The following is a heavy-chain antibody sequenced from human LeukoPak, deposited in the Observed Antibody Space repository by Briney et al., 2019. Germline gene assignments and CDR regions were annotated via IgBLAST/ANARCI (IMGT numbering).Heavy chain of an antibody. CDR2: ISSSSNTI. J-gene: IGHJ6*03. Sequence: GGPLRLSCAASAFTYSTYAMNWVRQAPGKGLEWVSYISSSSNTIYYADSVKGRFTISRDNAKNSLYLQMNSLRAEDTAVYYCARDAGYGGNSDYYYMDVWGKGTTVTVSS. D-gene: IGHD4-23*01. V-gene: IGHV3-48*01. CDR1: AFTYSTYA. CDR3: ARDAGYGGNSDYYYMDV.